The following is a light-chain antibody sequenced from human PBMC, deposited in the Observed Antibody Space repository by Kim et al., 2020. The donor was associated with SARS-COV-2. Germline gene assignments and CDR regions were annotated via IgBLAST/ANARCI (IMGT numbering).Light chain of an antibody. V-gene: IGLV3-19*01. CDR3: NSRDTSHFVI. CDR2: GKN. J-gene: IGLJ2*01. Sequence: SSELTQDPAVSVALGQTVRITCQVDSLRKYYATWYQQKPGQAPVLLISGKNNRPSGIPDRFSGSSSGNTASLTIAGAQAEDEADYYCNSRDTSHFVIFGGGTQLTVL. CDR1: SLRKYY.